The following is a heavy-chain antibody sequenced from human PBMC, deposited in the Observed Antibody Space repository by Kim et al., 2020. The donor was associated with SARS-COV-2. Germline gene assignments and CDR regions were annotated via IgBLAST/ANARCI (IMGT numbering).Heavy chain of an antibody. Sequence: GGSLRLSCAASGFTFSCYGMHWVRQAPGKGLEWVAVISYDGSNKYYADSVKGRFTISRDNSKNTLYLQMNSLRAEDTAVYYCAQILLWFGEDYYYGMDVWGQGTTVTVSS. V-gene: IGHV3-30*18. CDR1: GFTFSCYG. J-gene: IGHJ6*02. D-gene: IGHD3-10*01. CDR3: AQILLWFGEDYYYGMDV. CDR2: ISYDGSNK.